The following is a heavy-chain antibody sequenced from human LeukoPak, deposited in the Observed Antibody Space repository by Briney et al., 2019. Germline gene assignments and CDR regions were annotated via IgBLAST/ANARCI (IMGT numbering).Heavy chain of an antibody. D-gene: IGHD3-3*01. J-gene: IGHJ5*02. CDR1: GGIFSSYA. V-gene: IGHV1-69*06. CDR2: IIPIFGTA. CDR3: ARDHAGGYDFSNWFDP. Sequence: GASVKVSCKASGGIFSSYAISWVRQAPGQGLEWMGGIIPIFGTANYAQKFQGRVTITADKSTSTAYMELSSLRSEDTAVYYCARDHAGGYDFSNWFDPWGQGTLVTVSS.